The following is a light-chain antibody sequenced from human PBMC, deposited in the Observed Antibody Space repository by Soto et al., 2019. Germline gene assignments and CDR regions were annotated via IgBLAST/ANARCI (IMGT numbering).Light chain of an antibody. CDR3: QHYNSYPWT. CDR1: QTINNW. J-gene: IGKJ1*01. CDR2: HAS. Sequence: DIQMTQSPSTLSASIGDRVTITCRASQTINNWLAWYQQKPGKAPNLLIYHASNLETGVPSRFSGSAFGTAFPLTRSTLQPDDLGSKYRQHYNSYPWTFGQGNKVHIK. V-gene: IGKV1-5*01.